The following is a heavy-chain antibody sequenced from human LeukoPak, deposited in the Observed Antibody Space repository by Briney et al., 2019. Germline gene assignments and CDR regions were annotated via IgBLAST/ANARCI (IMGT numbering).Heavy chain of an antibody. CDR3: ARGQVRSSIGWYSQD. Sequence: PSETLSLTCAVYGGSFSGYYWSWTRQAPGKGLEWSGEINHSGGTNYNPSLKSRVTISIDTSKNRFSLNVISVTAADTAVYYCARGQVRSSIGWYSQDWDQGTLVTVSS. D-gene: IGHD6-25*01. CDR1: GGSFSGYY. J-gene: IGHJ1*01. CDR2: INHSGGT. V-gene: IGHV4-34*01.